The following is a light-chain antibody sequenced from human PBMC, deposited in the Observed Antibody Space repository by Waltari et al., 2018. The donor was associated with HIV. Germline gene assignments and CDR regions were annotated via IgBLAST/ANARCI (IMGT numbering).Light chain of an antibody. CDR2: KDT. CDR1: MLAKKY. Sequence: SYELTQPPSVSVSPGQTAKITCSGDMLAKKYARWFQLKPGQAPVVLLYKDTERPSGIPGRFSGSSSGTTVTLTISGAQVEDEGDYYCYSAADNMGVFGGGTKLAVL. CDR3: YSAADNMGV. J-gene: IGLJ3*02. V-gene: IGLV3-27*01.